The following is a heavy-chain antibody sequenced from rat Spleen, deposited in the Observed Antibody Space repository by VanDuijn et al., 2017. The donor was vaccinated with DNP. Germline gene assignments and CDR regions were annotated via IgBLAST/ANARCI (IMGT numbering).Heavy chain of an antibody. CDR3: ARSDYSDDSYYDGYFDY. D-gene: IGHD1-12*02. Sequence: QVQLKESGPGLVQPSQTLSLICTVSGFSLTSYSVGWVRQPPGKGLEWIAAVSSRGTTYYNSGLEPRLSISRDTSKSQVFLKMSGLQTEYTAMYFCARSDYSDDSYYDGYFDYWGQGVMVTVSS. V-gene: IGHV2-6*01. CDR1: GFSLTSYS. CDR2: VSSRGTT. J-gene: IGHJ2*01.